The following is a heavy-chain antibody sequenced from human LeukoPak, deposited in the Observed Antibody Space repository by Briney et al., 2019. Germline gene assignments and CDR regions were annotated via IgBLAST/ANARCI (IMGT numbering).Heavy chain of an antibody. CDR3: AREIREWLPAY. CDR2: IYHSGST. V-gene: IGHV4-38-2*02. D-gene: IGHD5-12*01. J-gene: IGHJ4*02. CDR1: GYSISSGYY. Sequence: SETLSLTCTVSGYSISSGYYWGWIRQPPGKGLEWIGSIYHSGSTYYNPSLKSRVTISVDTSKNQFSLKLSSVTAADTAVYYCAREIREWLPAYWGQGTLVTVSS.